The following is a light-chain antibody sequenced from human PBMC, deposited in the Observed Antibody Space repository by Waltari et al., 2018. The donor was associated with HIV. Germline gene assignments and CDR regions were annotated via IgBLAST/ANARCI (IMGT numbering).Light chain of an antibody. CDR2: EVS. CDR1: STHVGGYNY. V-gene: IGLV2-8*01. CDR3: SSYAGSNNLV. J-gene: IGLJ2*01. Sequence: QSALPQPPSASGSPGQSVTITCTGTSTHVGGYNYVSWYQQHPGNAPKLMIYEVSKRPSGVPDRFSGSKSGNTASLTVSGLQAEDEADYYCSSYAGSNNLVFGGGTKLTVL.